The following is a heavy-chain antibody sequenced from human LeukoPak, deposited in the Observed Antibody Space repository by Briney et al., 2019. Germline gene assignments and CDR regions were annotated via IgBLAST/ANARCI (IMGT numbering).Heavy chain of an antibody. V-gene: IGHV1-24*01. CDR1: GYTLTEIS. CDR3: ARVPIGAPDYYFDY. Sequence: ASVKVSCKVSGYTLTEISMYWVRQAPGKGLGETLYAQKFQGRVTMTEDTSTDTAYMELSSLRSEDTAVYFCARVPIGAPDYYFDYWGQGTLVTVSS. D-gene: IGHD3-10*01. CDR2: ET. J-gene: IGHJ4*02.